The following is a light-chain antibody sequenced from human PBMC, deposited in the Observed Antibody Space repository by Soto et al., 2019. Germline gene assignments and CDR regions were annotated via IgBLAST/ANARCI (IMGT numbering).Light chain of an antibody. J-gene: IGKJ5*01. CDR3: QHYETYPIT. CDR2: DAS. Sequence: DIRMTQAHSTLSASVCDRVTITCRASQCISNWLAWYQQKPGKAPKLLIYDASSLESGVPSRFSGSASGTEFTLTISSLQPDDFATYYCQHYETYPITVGQGTRLEI. V-gene: IGKV1-5*01. CDR1: QCISNW.